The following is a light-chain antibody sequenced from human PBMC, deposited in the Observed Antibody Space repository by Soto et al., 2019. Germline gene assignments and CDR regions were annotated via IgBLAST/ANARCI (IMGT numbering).Light chain of an antibody. J-gene: IGLJ2*01. V-gene: IGLV2-14*03. Sequence: QSALTQSASVSGSLGQSISISCTGTSTDVGGYDYVSWYQQHPGKAPRLMIYDVSNRPSGVSNRFSGSKSGNTASLTISGLQAEDEADYCCSSYTSTYTLIFGGGTKLTVL. CDR1: STDVGGYDY. CDR2: DVS. CDR3: SSYTSTYTLI.